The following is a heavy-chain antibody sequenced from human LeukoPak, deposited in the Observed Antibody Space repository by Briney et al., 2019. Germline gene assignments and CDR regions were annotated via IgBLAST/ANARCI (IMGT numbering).Heavy chain of an antibody. J-gene: IGHJ4*02. V-gene: IGHV3-74*01. Sequence: GGSLRLSCATSGFSFSSYWIHWVRQAPGKGLVWVARIKYDGSSTNYADSVKGRFTVSRDNAKNTLYLQMNSLRAEDTAVYYCARDLRTPSDTNIAIDYWGQGTLVTVSS. CDR3: ARDLRTPSDTNIAIDY. D-gene: IGHD4-23*01. CDR2: IKYDGSST. CDR1: GFSFSSYW.